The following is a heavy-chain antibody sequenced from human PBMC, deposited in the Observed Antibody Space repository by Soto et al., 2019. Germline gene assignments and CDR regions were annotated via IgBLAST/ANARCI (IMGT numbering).Heavy chain of an antibody. CDR1: GFAFSSYA. CDR2: ISGSGGST. Sequence: GGSLRLSCAASGFAFSSYAMSWVRQAPGKGLEWVSAISGSGGSTYYADSVKGRFTISRDNSKNTLYLQMNSLRAEDTAVYYCAKRMDSSRSLPHYYYGMDVWGQGTTVTVSS. CDR3: AKRMDSSRSLPHYYYGMDV. V-gene: IGHV3-23*01. D-gene: IGHD6-13*01. J-gene: IGHJ6*02.